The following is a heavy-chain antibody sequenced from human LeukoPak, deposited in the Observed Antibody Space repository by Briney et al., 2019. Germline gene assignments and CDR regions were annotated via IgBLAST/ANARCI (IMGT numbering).Heavy chain of an antibody. CDR3: ARDSYGDYERYYYGMDV. CDR1: GFTFSSYS. J-gene: IGHJ6*02. CDR2: INCSSSYI. D-gene: IGHD4-17*01. Sequence: GGSLRLSCAASGFTFSSYSMNWVRQAPGKGLEWVSSINCSSSYIYYADSVKGRFTISRDNAKNSLYLQMNSLRAEDTAVYYCARDSYGDYERYYYGMDVWGQGTTVTVSS. V-gene: IGHV3-21*01.